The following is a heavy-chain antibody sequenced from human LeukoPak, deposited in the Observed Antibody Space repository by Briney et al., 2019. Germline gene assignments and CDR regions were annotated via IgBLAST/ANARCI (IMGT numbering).Heavy chain of an antibody. Sequence: SETLSLTCTVSGAAIRGFYWSWFRQPPGKGLDWIGHISNTETTTYNPSLKSRVTISEYMSENQFSLSLSSVTAADTAVYYCARAIPGNPFDYWGQGTLVTVSS. V-gene: IGHV4-59*01. D-gene: IGHD1-20*01. J-gene: IGHJ4*02. CDR1: GAAIRGFY. CDR2: ISNTETT. CDR3: ARAIPGNPFDY.